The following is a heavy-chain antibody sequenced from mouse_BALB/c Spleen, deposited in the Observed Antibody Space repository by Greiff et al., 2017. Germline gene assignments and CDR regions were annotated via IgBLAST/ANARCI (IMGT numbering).Heavy chain of an antibody. J-gene: IGHJ2*01. V-gene: IGHV3-2*02. CDR2: ISYSGST. CDR1: GYSITSDYA. Sequence: EVQRVESGPGLVKPSQSLSLTCTVTGYSITSDYAWNWIRQFPGNKLEWMGYISYSGSTSYNPSLKSRISITRDTSKNQFFLQLNSVTTEDTATYYCARDGYYYFDYWGQGTTLTVSS. D-gene: IGHD2-3*01. CDR3: ARDGYYYFDY.